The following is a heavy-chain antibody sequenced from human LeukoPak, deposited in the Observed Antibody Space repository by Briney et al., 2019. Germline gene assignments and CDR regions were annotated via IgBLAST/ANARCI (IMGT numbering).Heavy chain of an antibody. J-gene: IGHJ4*02. V-gene: IGHV4-4*07. CDR2: IYTSGST. CDR1: GFSISNGYY. D-gene: IGHD2-2*01. CDR3: ARDRGYCSSTSCSPFDY. Sequence: PSETLSLTCSVSGFSISNGYYWGWIRQPAGKGLEWIGRIYTSGSTNYNPSLKSRVTMSVDTSKNQFSLKLSSVTAADTAVYYCARDRGYCSSTSCSPFDYWGQGTLVTVPS.